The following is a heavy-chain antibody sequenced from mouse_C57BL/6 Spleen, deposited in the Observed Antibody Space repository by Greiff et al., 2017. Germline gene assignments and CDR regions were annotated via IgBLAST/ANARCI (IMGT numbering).Heavy chain of an antibody. J-gene: IGHJ2*01. CDR3: ARIEREDYYGSSYDYFDH. D-gene: IGHD1-1*01. CDR2: IWWDDDK. Sequence: QVTLKESGPGILQPSQTLSLTCSFSGFSLSTFGMGVGWIRQPSGKGLEWLAHIWWDDDKYYNPALKSRLTLSKDTSKNQVLLKIANVDTADTATYYCARIEREDYYGSSYDYFDHWGQGTTLTVSS. CDR1: GFSLSTFGMG. V-gene: IGHV8-8*01.